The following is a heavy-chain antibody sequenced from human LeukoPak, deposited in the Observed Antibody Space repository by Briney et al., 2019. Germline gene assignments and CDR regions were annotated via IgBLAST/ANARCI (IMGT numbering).Heavy chain of an antibody. D-gene: IGHD3-22*01. CDR2: LSGGGGTT. Sequence: PGGSLRLSCAASGFTFSSSAMSWVRQAPGKGLEWVSALSGGGGTTYYADSVKGRFTISRDNSKNTLYLQMNSLRAEDTAVYYCAKEVVVVITTPTEAGFDYWGQGTLVTVSS. CDR1: GFTFSSSA. J-gene: IGHJ4*02. CDR3: AKEVVVVITTPTEAGFDY. V-gene: IGHV3-23*01.